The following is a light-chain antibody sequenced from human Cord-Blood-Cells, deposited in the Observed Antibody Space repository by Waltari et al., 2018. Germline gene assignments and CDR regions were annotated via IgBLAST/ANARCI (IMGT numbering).Light chain of an antibody. J-gene: IGLJ1*01. CDR1: SSDVGGYNY. V-gene: IGLV2-11*01. CDR2: DVS. CDR3: CSYAGSYFYV. Sequence: QSALTQPRSVSGSPGQSVTISCTGTSSDVGGYNYVSWYQQHPGKAPKLMIYDVSKRPSGVPDRFSVSKSDNTAPLTISGLQAEDEADYYCCSYAGSYFYVFETGTKVTVL.